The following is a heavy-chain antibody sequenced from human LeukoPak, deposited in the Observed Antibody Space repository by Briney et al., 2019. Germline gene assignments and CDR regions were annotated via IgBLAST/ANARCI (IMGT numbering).Heavy chain of an antibody. J-gene: IGHJ4*02. D-gene: IGHD6-19*01. CDR1: GFIFNNYW. CDR2: INGDGSST. V-gene: IGHV3-74*01. Sequence: GGSLRLSCAASGFIFNNYWMHWVRQTPGEGPLWLSRINGDGSSTNYANSVQGRFIISRDNAKNTPYLQMNSLRAEDTAVYYCTRQWHTPSDYWGQGTLVTVSS. CDR3: TRQWHTPSDY.